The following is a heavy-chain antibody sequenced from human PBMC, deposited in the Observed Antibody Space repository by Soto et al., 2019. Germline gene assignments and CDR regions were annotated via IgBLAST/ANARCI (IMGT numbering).Heavy chain of an antibody. V-gene: IGHV3-15*07. J-gene: IGHJ6*02. Sequence: CSASCGFTVYNAWVTLSLKTPGKGLEWVGRIKSKTDGGTTDYAAPVKGRFTISRDDSKNTLYLQMNSLKTEDTAVYYCTTFSGAYYDFWGGYYTADYYYGMEVWGQGTTVTVSS. CDR2: IKSKTDGGTT. CDR1: GFTVYNAW. D-gene: IGHD3-3*01. CDR3: TTFSGAYYDFWGGYYTADYYYGMEV.